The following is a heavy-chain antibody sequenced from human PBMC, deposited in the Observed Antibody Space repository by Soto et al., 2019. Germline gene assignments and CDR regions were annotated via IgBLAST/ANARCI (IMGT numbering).Heavy chain of an antibody. Sequence: EVQLVESGGGLVKPGGSLRLSCAGSGFTFSNPWMNWVRQAPGKGLEWVGRIKSKANGGTTDYAAPVKGRFTISRDDSKNTLYLQMDSPKSEDTAVYYCTPVGCSGGGCYADFWGQGTLVTVSS. D-gene: IGHD2-15*01. CDR3: TPVGCSGGGCYADF. V-gene: IGHV3-15*01. J-gene: IGHJ4*02. CDR2: IKSKANGGTT. CDR1: GFTFSNPW.